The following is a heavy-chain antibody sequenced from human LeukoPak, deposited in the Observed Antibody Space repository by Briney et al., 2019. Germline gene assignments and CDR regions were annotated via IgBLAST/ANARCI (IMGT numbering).Heavy chain of an antibody. J-gene: IGHJ4*02. CDR1: GYSISSGYY. Sequence: KPSETLSLTCTVSGYSISSGYYWGWIQQPPEKGLEWIGSSYHSGSTYYNPSLKSRVTISVDTSKNQFSLQLSSVTAADTDVYYCARVPGFCSSTSCYTEPFDYWGQGTLVTVSS. CDR3: ARVPGFCSSTSCYTEPFDY. D-gene: IGHD2-2*02. CDR2: SYHSGST. V-gene: IGHV4-38-2*02.